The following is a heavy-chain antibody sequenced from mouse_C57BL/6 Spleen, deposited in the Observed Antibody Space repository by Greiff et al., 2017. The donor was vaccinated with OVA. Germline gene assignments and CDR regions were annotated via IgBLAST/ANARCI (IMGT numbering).Heavy chain of an antibody. CDR3: ARSYGNYEGYAMDY. CDR2: IWSGGST. V-gene: IGHV2-2*01. CDR1: GFSLTSYG. J-gene: IGHJ4*01. Sequence: VQLQQSGPGLVQPSQSLSITCTVSGFSLTSYGVHWVRQSPGKGLEWLGVIWSGGSTDYNAAFISRLSISKDNTKSQVFFKMNSLQADDTAIYYCARSYGNYEGYAMDYWGQGTSVTVSS. D-gene: IGHD2-1*01.